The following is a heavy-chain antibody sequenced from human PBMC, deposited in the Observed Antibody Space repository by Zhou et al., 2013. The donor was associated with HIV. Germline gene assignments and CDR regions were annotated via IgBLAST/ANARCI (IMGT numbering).Heavy chain of an antibody. D-gene: IGHD2-15*01. CDR2: IIPILGIA. Sequence: QVQLVQSGAEVKKPGSSVKVSCKASGGTFSSYAISWVRQAPGQGLEWMGRIIPILGIANYAQKFQGRVTITADKSTSTAYMELSSLRSEDTAVYYCASGSVVVVAAPLRYYMDVWGKGTTVTVSS. J-gene: IGHJ6*03. CDR1: GGTFSSYA. CDR3: ASGSVVVVAAPLRYYMDV. V-gene: IGHV1-69*04.